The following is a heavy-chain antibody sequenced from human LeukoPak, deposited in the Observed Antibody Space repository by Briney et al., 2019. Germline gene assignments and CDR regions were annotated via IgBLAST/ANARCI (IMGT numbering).Heavy chain of an antibody. J-gene: IGHJ4*02. CDR1: GFTFSSYG. CDR3: AKGTYYGDYALDY. CDR2: IRYDGSNK. D-gene: IGHD4-17*01. Sequence: GGSLRLSCAASGFTFSSYGMHWVRQAPGKGLEWVAFIRYDGSNKYYADSVKVRFTISRDNSKNTLYLQMNSLRAEDTAVYYCAKGTYYGDYALDYWGQGTLVTVSS. V-gene: IGHV3-30*02.